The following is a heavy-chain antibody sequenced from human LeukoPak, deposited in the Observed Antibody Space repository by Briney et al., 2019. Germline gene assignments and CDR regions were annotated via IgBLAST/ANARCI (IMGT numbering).Heavy chain of an antibody. J-gene: IGHJ4*02. CDR1: GGSISSGGYY. V-gene: IGHV4-31*03. CDR2: ICYSGST. CDR3: ARVDPTLYYFDY. Sequence: SETLSLTCTVSGGSISSGGYYWRWIRQHPGKGLEWIGYICYSGSTYYNPSLKSRVTISVDTSKNQFSLKLSSVTAADTAVYYCARVDPTLYYFDYWGQGTLVTVSS.